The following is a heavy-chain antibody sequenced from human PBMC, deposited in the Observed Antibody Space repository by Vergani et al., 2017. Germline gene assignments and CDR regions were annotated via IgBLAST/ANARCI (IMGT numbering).Heavy chain of an antibody. V-gene: IGHV3-74*03. CDR3: ARARCIETCYMSNWLDS. Sequence: DVHLAESGGGFFHPGGSLRLSCSASGFSFNSYWMHWVRQVPGKGLLWVSRIKSDGSITAYADSVKGRFTISRDNAQNTLYLQMNSLRVEDTGVYYCARARCIETCYMSNWLDSWGQGTLVTVSS. J-gene: IGHJ5*01. CDR2: IKSDGSIT. D-gene: IGHD3-9*01. CDR1: GFSFNSYW.